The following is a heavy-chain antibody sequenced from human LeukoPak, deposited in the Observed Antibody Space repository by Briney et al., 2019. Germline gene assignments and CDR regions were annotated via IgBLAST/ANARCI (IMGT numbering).Heavy chain of an antibody. J-gene: IGHJ5*02. CDR2: IYYSGST. V-gene: IGHV4-4*02. D-gene: IGHD6-19*01. Sequence: PSETLSLTCAVSGGSISSSNWWSWVRQPPGKGLEWIGSIYYSGSTYYNPSLKSRVTISVDTSKNQFSLKLSSVTAADTAVYYCARATGYSSGWYNWFDPWGQGTLVTVSS. CDR1: GGSISSSNW. CDR3: ARATGYSSGWYNWFDP.